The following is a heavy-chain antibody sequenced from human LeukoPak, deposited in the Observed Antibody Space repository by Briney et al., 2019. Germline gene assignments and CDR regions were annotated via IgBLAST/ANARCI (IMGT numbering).Heavy chain of an antibody. D-gene: IGHD6-6*01. CDR2: IIPIFGTA. CDR1: GGTFSSYA. V-gene: IGHV1-69*05. Sequence: ASVKVSCKASGGTFSSYAISWVRQAPGQGLEWIGGIIPIFGTANYAQKFQGRVTITTDESTSTAYMELSSLRSEDTAVYYCAREGGYSSSYSDWGQGTLVTVSS. CDR3: AREGGYSSSYSD. J-gene: IGHJ4*02.